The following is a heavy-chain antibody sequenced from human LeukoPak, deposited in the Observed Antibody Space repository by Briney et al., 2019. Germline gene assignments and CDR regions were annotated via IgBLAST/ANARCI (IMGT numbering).Heavy chain of an antibody. V-gene: IGHV3-33*01. Sequence: GGSLRLSCAASGFTFSSYGMHWVRQAPGKGLEWVAVIWYDGSNKYYADSVKGRFTISRDNSKNTLYLQMNSLGAEDTAVYYCARVEGPNYYFYGMDVWGQGTTVAVFS. CDR3: ARVEGPNYYFYGMDV. CDR2: IWYDGSNK. J-gene: IGHJ6*02. CDR1: GFTFSSYG. D-gene: IGHD2-8*01.